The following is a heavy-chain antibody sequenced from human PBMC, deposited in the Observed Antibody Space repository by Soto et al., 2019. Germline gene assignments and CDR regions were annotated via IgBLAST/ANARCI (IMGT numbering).Heavy chain of an antibody. D-gene: IGHD1-26*01. CDR2: INPNSGGT. V-gene: IGHV1-2*04. CDR1: GYTFTGYY. J-gene: IGHJ1*01. CDR3: ARGAGATLPGQYFQH. Sequence: QVPLVQSGAEVKKPGASVKVSCKASGYTFTGYYMHWVRQAPGQGLEWMGWINPNSGGTNYAQKFQGWVTMTRDTYISTAYMELSRLRSDDTAVYYCARGAGATLPGQYFQHWGQGTLVTVSS.